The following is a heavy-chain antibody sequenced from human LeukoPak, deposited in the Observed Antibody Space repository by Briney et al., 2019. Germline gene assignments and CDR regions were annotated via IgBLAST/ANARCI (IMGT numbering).Heavy chain of an antibody. J-gene: IGHJ4*02. CDR3: ARATIYDFWSGYYVLGYFDY. V-gene: IGHV4-59*13. Sequence: PSETLSLTCTVSGGSLSRYYWSWIRQPPARGLVGIGYIYFSGSTNYSPSLKSRVSISVDPSKNQFSLKLSSVTAADTAVYYCARATIYDFWSGYYVLGYFDYWDQGPPVTVSS. D-gene: IGHD3-3*01. CDR1: GGSLSRYY. CDR2: IYFSGST.